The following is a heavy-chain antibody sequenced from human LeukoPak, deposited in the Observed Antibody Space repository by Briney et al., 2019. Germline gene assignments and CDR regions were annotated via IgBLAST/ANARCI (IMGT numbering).Heavy chain of an antibody. J-gene: IGHJ4*02. Sequence: SQTLSLTCAVSGGSISSGGYSWSWIRQPPGKGLEWIGYIYHSGSTYYNPSLKSRVTISVDRSKNQFSLKLSSVTAADTAVYYCASMVRGLIDYWGQGTLVTVSS. CDR1: GGSISSGGYS. CDR3: ASMVRGLIDY. CDR2: IYHSGST. V-gene: IGHV4-30-2*01. D-gene: IGHD3-10*01.